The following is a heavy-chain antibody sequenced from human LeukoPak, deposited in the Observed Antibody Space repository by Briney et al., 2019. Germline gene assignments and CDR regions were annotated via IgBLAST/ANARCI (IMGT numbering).Heavy chain of an antibody. CDR2: IKEDGSEK. Sequence: GGSLRPSCVVSGFGFGSSWMTWVRQAPGRGLEYVANIKEDGSEKYFVDSVKGRFTISRDNAKNSVFLQMNSLRVEDTAVYYCATGRLQPAHWGQGTLVTVSS. V-gene: IGHV3-7*01. D-gene: IGHD5-24*01. CDR1: GFGFGSSW. J-gene: IGHJ4*02. CDR3: ATGRLQPAH.